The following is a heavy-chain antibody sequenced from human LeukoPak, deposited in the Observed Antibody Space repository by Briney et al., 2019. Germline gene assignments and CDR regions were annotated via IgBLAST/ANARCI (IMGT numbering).Heavy chain of an antibody. CDR3: AKPNGVVPALWGYFDY. Sequence: PGGSLRLSCTASGFIFRDYVMSWVRQAPGKGPEWVAAIWRTGDWTHYVDSVKGRFTISRDNSKNTLYLQMNRLRAEDTAVYYCAKPNGVVPALWGYFDYWGQGTLVTVSS. CDR1: GFIFRDYV. J-gene: IGHJ4*02. CDR2: IWRTGDWT. V-gene: IGHV3-23*05. D-gene: IGHD2-2*01.